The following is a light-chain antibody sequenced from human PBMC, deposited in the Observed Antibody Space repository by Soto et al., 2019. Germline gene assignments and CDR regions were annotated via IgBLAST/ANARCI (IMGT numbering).Light chain of an antibody. Sequence: QPVLTQSPSASASLGASVKLTCALSSGHSSYAIAWHQQQPEKGPRALMKLNSDGSHTRGDGIPDRFSGSSSGAERYLTISSLQSEDEADYYCQTWGTGILVFGGGT. CDR3: QTWGTGILV. CDR1: SGHSSYA. J-gene: IGLJ3*02. V-gene: IGLV4-69*01. CDR2: LNSDGSH.